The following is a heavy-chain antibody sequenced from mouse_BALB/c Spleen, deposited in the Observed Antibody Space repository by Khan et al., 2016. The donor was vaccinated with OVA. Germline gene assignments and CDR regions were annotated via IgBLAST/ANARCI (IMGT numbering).Heavy chain of an antibody. CDR1: GFSLSNYS. Sequence: QVQLKQSGPGLVQPSQSLSITCTVSGFSLSNYSVHWVRQSPGKGLEWLGVIWRAGSTDYNAAFISRLPIRQDNSRSQVFFKMNSLQPNGTAIYYGARRGYDYGRGALFAYWGQGTLVTVSA. D-gene: IGHD2-4*01. V-gene: IGHV2-2*02. J-gene: IGHJ3*01. CDR3: ARRGYDYGRGALFAY. CDR2: IWRAGST.